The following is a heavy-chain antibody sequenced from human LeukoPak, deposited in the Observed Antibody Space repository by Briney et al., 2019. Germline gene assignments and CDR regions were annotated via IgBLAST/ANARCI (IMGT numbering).Heavy chain of an antibody. CDR3: ARDRGSGGSYYYYGMDL. V-gene: IGHV3-21*01. CDR1: GFTFSSYS. J-gene: IGHJ6*02. D-gene: IGHD3-10*01. CDR2: ISSSSSYI. Sequence: GGSLRLSCAASGFTFSSYSMNWVRQAPGKGLECVSSISSSSSYIYYADSVKGRFTISRDNAKNSLYLQMNSLRAEDTAVYYCARDRGSGGSYYYYGMDLWGQGTTVTVSS.